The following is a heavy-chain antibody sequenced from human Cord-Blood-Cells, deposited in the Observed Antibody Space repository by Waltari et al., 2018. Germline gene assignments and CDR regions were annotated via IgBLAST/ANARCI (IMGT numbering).Heavy chain of an antibody. CDR2: IYHSGST. D-gene: IGHD5-12*01. V-gene: IGHV4-38-2*02. CDR3: ARDVGDGYNSVWGKGDWFDP. CDR1: GYSISIGYY. J-gene: IGHJ5*02. Sequence: QVQLQESGPGLVKPSETLSLTCAVSGYSISIGYYWGWIRQPPGKGLEWIGSIYHSGSTYYNPSLKSRVTISVDTSKNQFSLKLSSVTAADTAVYYCARDVGDGYNSVWGKGDWFDPWGQGTLVTVSS.